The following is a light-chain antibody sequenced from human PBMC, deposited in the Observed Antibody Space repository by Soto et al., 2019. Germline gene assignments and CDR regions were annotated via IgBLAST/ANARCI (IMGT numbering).Light chain of an antibody. J-gene: IGKJ2*01. CDR3: QQANSFPQT. Sequence: DIQMTQSPSSVSASVGDRVTITCRASQGISTRLAWYQQKPGKAPKLLGYAESSLQSGDPSRFSGSGSGTDFTLTISSLQPEEFATYYCQQANSFPQTCGQGTKLEIK. CDR2: AES. CDR1: QGISTR. V-gene: IGKV1-12*01.